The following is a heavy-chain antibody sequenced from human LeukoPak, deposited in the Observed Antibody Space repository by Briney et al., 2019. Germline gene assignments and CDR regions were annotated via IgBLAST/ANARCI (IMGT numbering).Heavy chain of an antibody. J-gene: IGHJ4*02. CDR1: GYTFSNYA. CDR3: ARGDYYDSSGYFPGMNY. Sequence: GASVKDSCKASGYTFSNYAITWVRQAPGQGLEWMGWISDYNGNTNYAQKFQGRVTMTTDTSTSTAYMELRSLRSDDTAVYYCARGDYYDSSGYFPGMNYWGQGTLVTVSS. V-gene: IGHV1-18*01. CDR2: ISDYNGNT. D-gene: IGHD3-22*01.